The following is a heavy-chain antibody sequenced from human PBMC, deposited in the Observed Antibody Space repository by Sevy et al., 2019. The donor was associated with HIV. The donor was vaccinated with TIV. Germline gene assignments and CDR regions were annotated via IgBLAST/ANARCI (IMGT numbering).Heavy chain of an antibody. CDR2: FDSQDGET. D-gene: IGHD2-15*01. CDR3: ATVGLRYYSGSSSYQGDWFDP. V-gene: IGHV1-24*01. CDR1: GYTLTKLS. J-gene: IGHJ5*02. Sequence: ASVKVSCKVSGYTLTKLSIHWVRQAPGKGLEWMGDFDSQDGETIYSQRFQGRVTMTVETPLDTADMNLSSLTSEDTAVYYGATVGLRYYSGSSSYQGDWFDPWGQGTLVTVSS.